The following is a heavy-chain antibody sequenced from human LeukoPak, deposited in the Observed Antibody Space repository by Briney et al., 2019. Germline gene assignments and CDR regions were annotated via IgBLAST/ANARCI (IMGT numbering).Heavy chain of an antibody. D-gene: IGHD2-2*01. CDR3: ARETCSSTSCRIGY. CDR1: GGSISSGGYY. V-gene: IGHV4-31*03. Sequence: SETLSLTCTVSGGSISSGGYYWSWIRQHPGKGLEWIGYIYYSGSTYYNPSLKSRVTISVDTSKNQFSLKLSSVTAADTAVYYCARETCSSTSCRIGYWGQGTLVTVSS. J-gene: IGHJ4*02. CDR2: IYYSGST.